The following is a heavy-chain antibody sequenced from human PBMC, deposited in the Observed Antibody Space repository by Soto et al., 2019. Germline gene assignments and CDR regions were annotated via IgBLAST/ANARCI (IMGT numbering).Heavy chain of an antibody. Sequence: QVQLVESGGGVVQPGRSLRLSCAASGFNFSTFGTHWVRQAPGKGLEWVAVISYDGSNKYYADSVKGRFTISRDNSKNTLYLQMNSLRAEDTAVYYCAKGGYIGYWFAYFDYWGQGTLVTVSS. CDR3: AKGGYIGYWFAYFDY. CDR2: ISYDGSNK. CDR1: GFNFSTFG. V-gene: IGHV3-30*18. J-gene: IGHJ4*02. D-gene: IGHD5-12*01.